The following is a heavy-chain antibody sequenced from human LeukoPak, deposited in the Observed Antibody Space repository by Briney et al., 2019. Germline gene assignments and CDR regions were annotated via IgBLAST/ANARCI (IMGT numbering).Heavy chain of an antibody. CDR1: GFTLSSYS. Sequence: GGSLRLSCAASGFTLSSYSMNWVRQAPGKGLEWVSSISSSSSYIYYADSVKGRFTISRDNAKNSLYLQMNSLRAEDTAVYYCARVEYCSSTSCFRYWGQGTPVTVSS. V-gene: IGHV3-21*01. CDR3: ARVEYCSSTSCFRY. CDR2: ISSSSSYI. J-gene: IGHJ4*02. D-gene: IGHD2-2*01.